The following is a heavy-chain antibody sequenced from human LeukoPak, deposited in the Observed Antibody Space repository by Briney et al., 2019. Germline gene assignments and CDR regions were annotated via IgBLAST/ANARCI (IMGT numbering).Heavy chain of an antibody. CDR2: IYTGVERT. J-gene: IGHJ3*01. CDR3: ARGLRDNYNYHAFHV. CDR1: GFSVSNIY. D-gene: IGHD5-24*01. V-gene: IGHV3-53*01. Sequence: GGSLRLSCAASGFSVSNIYMTWVRQAPGKGLKWVSVIYTGVERTHYADSVKGRFALSRDDSKNSLDLQMNSLRADDTAIYYCARGLRDNYNYHAFHVWGQGTLVTVSS.